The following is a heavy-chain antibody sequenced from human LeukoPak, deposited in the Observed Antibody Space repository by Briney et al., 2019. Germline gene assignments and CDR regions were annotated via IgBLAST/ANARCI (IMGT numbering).Heavy chain of an antibody. Sequence: QAGGSLRLSCAASRFTFTNAWMNWVRQAPGKGLEWVSGISWNSGSIGYADSVKGRFTISRDNAKNSLYLQMNSLRAEDMALYYCAKDMGGDSSFDIWGQGTMVTVSS. D-gene: IGHD2-21*02. CDR2: ISWNSGSI. CDR1: RFTFTNAW. CDR3: AKDMGGDSSFDI. V-gene: IGHV3-9*03. J-gene: IGHJ3*02.